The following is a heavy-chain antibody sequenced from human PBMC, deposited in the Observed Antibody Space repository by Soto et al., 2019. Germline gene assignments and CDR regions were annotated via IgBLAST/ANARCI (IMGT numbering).Heavy chain of an antibody. J-gene: IGHJ5*02. V-gene: IGHV4-59*01. CDR1: GGSISSYY. CDR2: IYYSGST. Sequence: QVQLQESGPGLVKPSETLSLTCTVSGGSISSYYWSWIRQPPGKGLEWIGYIYYSGSTNYNLSLKSRVTISVDTSKNQFSLKLSSVTAADTAVYYCARGHDYGDYGGGWFDPWGQGTLVTVSS. CDR3: ARGHDYGDYGGGWFDP. D-gene: IGHD4-17*01.